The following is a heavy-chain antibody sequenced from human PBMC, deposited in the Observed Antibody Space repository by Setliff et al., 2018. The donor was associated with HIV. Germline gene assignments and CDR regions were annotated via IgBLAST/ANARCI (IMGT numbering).Heavy chain of an antibody. J-gene: IGHJ4*02. CDR2: INVYNGDT. Sequence: GASVKVSCKASDYPFSNFGISWVRQAPGQGLEWMAWINVYNGDTSFAQKFQGRVTMAKDTSTGTAYMELSSLRSDDTAVYYCATDRTQTGISLVRGRLTDPAKYPLDYWGQG. CDR1: DYPFSNFG. CDR3: ATDRTQTGISLVRGRLTDPAKYPLDY. D-gene: IGHD3-10*01. V-gene: IGHV1-18*01.